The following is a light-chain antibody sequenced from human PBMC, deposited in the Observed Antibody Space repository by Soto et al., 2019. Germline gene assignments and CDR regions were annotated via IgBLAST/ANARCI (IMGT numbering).Light chain of an antibody. J-gene: IGLJ1*01. CDR1: SSDVGGYNY. CDR2: EVS. Sequence: QSALTQPASVSGSPGQSITISCTGTSSDVGGYNYVSWYQQHPGKAPKLMIYEVSNRPSGVSHRFSGSKSGNTASLTISGLQAEDEADYYCSSYTSSSTSLYVFGTGTKVTVL. V-gene: IGLV2-14*01. CDR3: SSYTSSSTSLYV.